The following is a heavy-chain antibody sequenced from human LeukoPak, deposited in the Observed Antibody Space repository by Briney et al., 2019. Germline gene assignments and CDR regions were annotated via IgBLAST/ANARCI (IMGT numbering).Heavy chain of an antibody. Sequence: PGGSLRLSCAASGFNFDDYAMHWVRQTPGKGLEWVSGISWTGGSIGYADSVKGRFAISRDNARNSLYLQIHSLRADDTALYYCAKRVYASGSYYRSYFDYWGQGTLVTVSS. CDR3: AKRVYASGSYYRSYFDY. CDR1: GFNFDDYA. V-gene: IGHV3-9*01. D-gene: IGHD3-10*01. J-gene: IGHJ4*02. CDR2: ISWTGGSI.